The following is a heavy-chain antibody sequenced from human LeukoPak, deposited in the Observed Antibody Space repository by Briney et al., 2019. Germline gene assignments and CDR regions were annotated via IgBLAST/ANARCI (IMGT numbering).Heavy chain of an antibody. CDR2: IYYSGST. D-gene: IGHD6-19*01. J-gene: IGHJ5*02. V-gene: IGHV4-34*01. CDR1: GGSFSGYY. Sequence: PSETLSLTCAVYGGSFSGYYWSWIRQPPGKGLEWIGSIYYSGSTYYNPSLKSRVTISVDTSKNQFSLKLSSVTAADTAVYYCARGGSSGWGHPPSRYNWFDPWGQGTLVTVSS. CDR3: ARGGSSGWGHPPSRYNWFDP.